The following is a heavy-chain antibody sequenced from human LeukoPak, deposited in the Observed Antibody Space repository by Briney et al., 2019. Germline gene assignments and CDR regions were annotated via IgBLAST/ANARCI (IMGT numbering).Heavy chain of an antibody. CDR3: ARDPTSGVGGYFDY. V-gene: IGHV3-23*01. D-gene: IGHD3-16*01. J-gene: IGHJ4*02. CDR1: GFTFSSYA. CDR2: ISGSGGST. Sequence: PGGSLRLSCAASGFTFSSYAMSWVRQAPGKGLEWVSAISGSGGSTYYADSVKGRFTISRDTSKNTPYLQMNSLRAEDTAVYYCARDPTSGVGGYFDYWGQGTLVTVSS.